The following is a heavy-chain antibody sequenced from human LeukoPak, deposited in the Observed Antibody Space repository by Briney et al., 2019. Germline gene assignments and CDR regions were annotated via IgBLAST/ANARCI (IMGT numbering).Heavy chain of an antibody. J-gene: IGHJ3*02. CDR3: ARQPYYSGSQTDAFDI. CDR1: GFTFSSYN. D-gene: IGHD1-26*01. V-gene: IGHV3-21*01. CDR2: ISSSSSYI. Sequence: GGSLRLSCAASGFTFSSYNMNWVRQAPGKGLEWVSSISSSSSYIYYADSVKGRFTISRDNAKNSLYLQMNSLRAEDTAVYYCARQPYYSGSQTDAFDIWGQGTMVTVSS.